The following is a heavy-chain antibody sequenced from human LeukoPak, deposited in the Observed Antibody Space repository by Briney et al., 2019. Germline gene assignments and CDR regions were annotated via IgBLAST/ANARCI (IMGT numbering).Heavy chain of an antibody. V-gene: IGHV3-23*01. J-gene: IGHJ5*02. CDR1: GFSFSTYA. D-gene: IGHD3-22*01. CDR2: ISGSGGST. CDR3: ANGGLWLPTRTA. Sequence: GGSLRLSCAASGFSFSTYAMSWVRQAPGKGLEWVSSISGSGGSTYYADSVKGRFTISRDNSKNTLYLQMNSLRVEDTAVYYCANGGLWLPTRTAWGQGTLVTVSS.